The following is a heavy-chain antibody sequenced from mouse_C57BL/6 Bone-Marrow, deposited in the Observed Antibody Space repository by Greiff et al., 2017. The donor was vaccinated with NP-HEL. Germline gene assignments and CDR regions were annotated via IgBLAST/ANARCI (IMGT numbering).Heavy chain of an antibody. Sequence: EVQRVESGGGLVKPGGSLKLSCAASGFTFSSYTMSWVRQTPEKRLEWVATISGGGGNTYYPDSVKGRFTISRDNAKNTLYLQMSSLRSEDTALYYCARRGYYYGSSHGYYFDYWGQGTTLTVSS. CDR2: ISGGGGNT. J-gene: IGHJ2*01. D-gene: IGHD1-1*01. CDR1: GFTFSSYT. CDR3: ARRGYYYGSSHGYYFDY. V-gene: IGHV5-9*01.